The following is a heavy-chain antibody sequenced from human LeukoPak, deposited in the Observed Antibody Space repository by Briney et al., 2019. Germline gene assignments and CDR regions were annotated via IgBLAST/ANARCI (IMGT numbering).Heavy chain of an antibody. CDR1: GFTIGPYA. CDR2: IKADGSGT. D-gene: IGHD2/OR15-2a*01. CDR3: ATWAFYHNLDV. J-gene: IGHJ6*02. V-gene: IGHV3-43*02. Sequence: PGGSLRLSCAASGFTIGPYAMYWVRQGPGRGLEWVSVIKADGSGTFYADSVRGRFTTSRDNSKNSLYLQMNSLTSEDTASYYCATWAFYHNLDVWGQGTTVIVSS.